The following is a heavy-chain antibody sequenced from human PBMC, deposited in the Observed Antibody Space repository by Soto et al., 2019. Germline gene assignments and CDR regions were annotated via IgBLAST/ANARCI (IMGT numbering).Heavy chain of an antibody. CDR3: ARTPEEYCSGGSCYSYVDY. CDR2: IFSNDEK. Sequence: QVTLKESGPVLVKPTETLTLTCTVSGFSLSNARMGVSWIRQPPGKALEWLAHIFSNDEKSYSTSLKSRLTISKDTSKGQVVLTMTNMDPVDTATYYCARTPEEYCSGGSCYSYVDYWGQGILVTVSS. D-gene: IGHD2-15*01. J-gene: IGHJ4*02. CDR1: GFSLSNARMG. V-gene: IGHV2-26*01.